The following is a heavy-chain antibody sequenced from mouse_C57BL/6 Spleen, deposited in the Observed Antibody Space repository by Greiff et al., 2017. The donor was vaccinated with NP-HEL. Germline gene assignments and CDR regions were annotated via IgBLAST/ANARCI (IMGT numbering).Heavy chain of an antibody. J-gene: IGHJ3*01. D-gene: IGHD2-2*01. Sequence: EVQLQQSGAELVRPGASVKLSCTASGFNIKDYYMHWVKQRPEQGLEWIGRIDPEDGDTEYAPEFQGKATMTADTSSNTAYLQLSSLTSEDTAVYYCTTGWLRSWFAYWGQGTLVTDSA. CDR3: TTGWLRSWFAY. V-gene: IGHV14-1*01. CDR1: GFNIKDYY. CDR2: IDPEDGDT.